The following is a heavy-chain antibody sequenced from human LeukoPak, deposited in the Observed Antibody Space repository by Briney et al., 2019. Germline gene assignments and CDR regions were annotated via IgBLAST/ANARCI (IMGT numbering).Heavy chain of an antibody. V-gene: IGHV1-69*13. CDR1: GGTFSSYA. CDR2: IIPIFGTA. D-gene: IGHD2-15*01. Sequence: SVKVSCKASGGTFSSYAISWVRQAPGQGLEWMGGIIPIFGTANYAQKFQGRVTITADESTSTAYMELSSLRSEDTAVYYCARVSGVCSGGSCYYYYMDVWGKGTTVTISS. CDR3: ARVSGVCSGGSCYYYYMDV. J-gene: IGHJ6*03.